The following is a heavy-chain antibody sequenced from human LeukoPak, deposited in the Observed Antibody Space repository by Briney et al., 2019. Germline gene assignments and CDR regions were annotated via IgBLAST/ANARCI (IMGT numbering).Heavy chain of an antibody. V-gene: IGHV4-59*01. CDR1: GGSISSYY. CDR2: IYYSGST. J-gene: IGHJ6*03. Sequence: SETLSLTCTVSGGSISSYYWSWIRQPPGKGLEWIGYIYYSGSTDYNPSLKSRVTISVDTSKNQFSLKLSSVTAADTAVYYCARETSQKGAHYMDVWGKGTTVTISS. D-gene: IGHD3-16*01. CDR3: ARETSQKGAHYMDV.